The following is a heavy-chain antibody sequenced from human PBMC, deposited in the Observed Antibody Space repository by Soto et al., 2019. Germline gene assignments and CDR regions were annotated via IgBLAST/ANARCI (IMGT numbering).Heavy chain of an antibody. J-gene: IGHJ6*03. Sequence: SVKVSCKTSGGTFSSYAISWVRQAPGQGLEWMGGIVPLFRTTNYAQKFQGRVTITADTSTYTVYMELSGLRSGDTAVYYCARAVFSSILYIDFWGQGTTVTVSS. V-gene: IGHV1-69*06. CDR2: IVPLFRTT. CDR3: ARAVFSSILYIDF. D-gene: IGHD3-10*01. CDR1: GGTFSSYA.